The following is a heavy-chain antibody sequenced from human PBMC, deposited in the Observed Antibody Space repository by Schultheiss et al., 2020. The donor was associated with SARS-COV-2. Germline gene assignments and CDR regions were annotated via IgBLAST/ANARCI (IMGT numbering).Heavy chain of an antibody. V-gene: IGHV4-39*07. CDR2: IYHSGST. CDR3: ARVHYYVGDWFDP. CDR1: GGSISSGDYY. Sequence: SETLSLTCTVSGGSISSGDYYWSWIRQPPGKGLEWIGSIYHSGSTYYNPSLKSRVTISVDTSKNQFSLKLSSVTAADTAVYYCARVHYYVGDWFDPWSQGTLVTVSS. J-gene: IGHJ5*02. D-gene: IGHD3-22*01.